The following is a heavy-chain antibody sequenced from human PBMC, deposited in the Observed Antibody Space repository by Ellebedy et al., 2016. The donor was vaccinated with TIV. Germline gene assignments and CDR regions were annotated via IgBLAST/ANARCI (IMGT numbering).Heavy chain of an antibody. CDR1: GYSVSTNW. V-gene: IGHV5-51*01. J-gene: IGHJ4*02. CDR2: IYLGDSDT. CDR3: AKHSGGGYNTRPFNS. Sequence: KVSCKDSGYSVSTNWIAWVRQMPGKGLEWMGSIYLGDSDTRYSPSFQGQVIISADKSIATVYLQWSSLKASDTAIYYCAKHSGGGYNTRPFNSWGQGALVTVSS. D-gene: IGHD5-24*01.